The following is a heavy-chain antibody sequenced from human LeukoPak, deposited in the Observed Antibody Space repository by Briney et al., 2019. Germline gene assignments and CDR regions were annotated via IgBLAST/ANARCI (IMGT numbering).Heavy chain of an antibody. CDR2: VYTSGST. Sequence: PSETLSLTCTVSGGSISSYYWSWIRQPAGKGLEWIGRVYTSGSTNYNPSLKSRVTMSVDTSKNQFSLKLSSVTAADTAVYYCTTILPVNYGGKGYFDYWGQGTLVTVSS. CDR1: GGSISSYY. D-gene: IGHD4-23*01. V-gene: IGHV4-4*07. CDR3: TTILPVNYGGKGYFDY. J-gene: IGHJ4*02.